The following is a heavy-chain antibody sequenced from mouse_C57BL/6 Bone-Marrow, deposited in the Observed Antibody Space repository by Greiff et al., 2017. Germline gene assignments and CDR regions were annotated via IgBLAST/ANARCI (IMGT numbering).Heavy chain of an antibody. D-gene: IGHD2-4*01. V-gene: IGHV1-81*01. CDR3: ARDYDLVAGFAY. Sequence: VQGVESGAELARPGASVKLSCKASGYTFTSYGISWVKQRTGQGLEWIGEIYPRSGNTYYNEKFKGKATLTADKSSSTAYMELRSLTSEDSAVYVCARDYDLVAGFAYWGQGTLVTVSA. CDR2: IYPRSGNT. CDR1: GYTFTSYG. J-gene: IGHJ3*01.